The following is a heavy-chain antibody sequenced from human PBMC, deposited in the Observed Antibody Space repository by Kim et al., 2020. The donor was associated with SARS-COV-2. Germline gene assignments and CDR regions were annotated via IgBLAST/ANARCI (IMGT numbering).Heavy chain of an antibody. CDR2: IYYSGST. V-gene: IGHV4-30-4*01. CDR1: GGSISSGDYY. CDR3: ATREGSVYFDY. J-gene: IGHJ4*02. D-gene: IGHD2-15*01. Sequence: SETLSLTCTVSGGSISSGDYYWSWIRQPPGKGLEWIGYIYYSGSTYYNPSLKSRVTISVDTSKNQFSLKLSSVTAADTAVYYCATREGSVYFDYWGQGTLVTVSS.